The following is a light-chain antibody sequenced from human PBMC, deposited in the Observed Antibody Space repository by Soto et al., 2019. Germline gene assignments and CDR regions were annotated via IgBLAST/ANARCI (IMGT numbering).Light chain of an antibody. CDR1: QSVSSY. V-gene: IGKV3-11*01. CDR2: DAS. CDR3: QERSKWPPT. J-gene: IGKJ5*01. Sequence: EIVLTQSPATLSLSPGERATLSCRARQSVSSYLAWYQQKPGQAPRLLIYDASNRATGIPARFTGSGSGTDFTLTISSLEPEDFAVYYCQERSKWPPTLGQGTRLEIK.